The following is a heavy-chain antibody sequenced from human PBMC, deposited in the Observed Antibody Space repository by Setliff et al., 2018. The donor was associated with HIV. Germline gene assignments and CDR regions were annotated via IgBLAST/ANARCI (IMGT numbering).Heavy chain of an antibody. Sequence: SETLSLTCTVSGVSISSSSYYWGWIRQPPGKGLEWLGTIYYSGSTYYNPSLKSRVTLSVDTSKNQFSLKLSSVTAADTAVYYCARHDSRGPRSAFDLWGRGTMVTVSS. CDR3: ARHDSRGPRSAFDL. V-gene: IGHV4-39*01. J-gene: IGHJ3*01. D-gene: IGHD2-21*01. CDR1: GVSISSSSYY. CDR2: IYYSGST.